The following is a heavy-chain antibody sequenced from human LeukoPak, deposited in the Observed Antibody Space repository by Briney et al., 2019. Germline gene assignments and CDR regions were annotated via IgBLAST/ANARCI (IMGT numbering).Heavy chain of an antibody. V-gene: IGHV3-7*01. Sequence: PGGSLRLSCAASGFTFSSYWMSWVRQAPGKGLEWVANIKQDGSEKYYVDSVKGRFTISRDNAKNSLYLQMNSLRAEDTAVYYCAIASSGYSYGFYWYWGQGTLVTVSS. CDR2: IKQDGSEK. CDR1: GFTFSSYW. J-gene: IGHJ4*02. CDR3: AIASSGYSYGFYWY. D-gene: IGHD5-18*01.